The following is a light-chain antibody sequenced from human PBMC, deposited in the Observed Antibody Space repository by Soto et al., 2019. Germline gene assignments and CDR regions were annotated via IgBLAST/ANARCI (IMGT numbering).Light chain of an antibody. J-gene: IGKJ4*01. CDR3: QQSYDTPLT. CDR1: QTISRN. Sequence: DIQMTQSPVSLSASVGDRVTITCRASQTISRNLNWYQQKPGKAPKLLIFAASSLQSGVPLRFSGSGSGTDFTLTISSLQPEDFATYYCQQSYDTPLTFCGGTQVEIK. CDR2: AAS. V-gene: IGKV1-39*01.